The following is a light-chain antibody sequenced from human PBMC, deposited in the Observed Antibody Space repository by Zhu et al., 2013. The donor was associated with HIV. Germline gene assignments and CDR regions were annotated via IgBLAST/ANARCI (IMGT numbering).Light chain of an antibody. V-gene: IGLV2-8*01. CDR1: SSDVGSYDY. Sequence: QSALIQPPSVSGSPGQSVTISCTGTSSDVGSYDYVSWYQQHPGTVPKPMIYNVNTRPSGVPDRFSGSKSGNTASLTVSGLQAEDEADYYCSSYAGSNNYVFGTGTKVTVL. CDR3: SSYAGSNNYV. CDR2: NVN. J-gene: IGLJ1*01.